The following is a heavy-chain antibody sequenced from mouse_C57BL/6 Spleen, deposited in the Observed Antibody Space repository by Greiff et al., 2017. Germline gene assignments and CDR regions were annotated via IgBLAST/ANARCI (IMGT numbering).Heavy chain of an antibody. D-gene: IGHD2-4*01. Sequence: DVQLVESGPGLVKPSQSLSLTCSVTGYSITSGYYWNWIRQFPGNKLEWMGYISYDGSNNYNPSLKNRISITRDTSKNQFFLKLNSVTTEDTATYYCARDHYDYDLYAMDYWGQGTSVTVSS. V-gene: IGHV3-6*01. CDR1: GYSITSGYY. CDR3: ARDHYDYDLYAMDY. J-gene: IGHJ4*01. CDR2: ISYDGSN.